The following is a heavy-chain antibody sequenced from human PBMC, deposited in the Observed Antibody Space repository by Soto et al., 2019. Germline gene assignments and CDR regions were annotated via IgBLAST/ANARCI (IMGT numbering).Heavy chain of an antibody. CDR2: INPSGGST. CDR3: AREEGGPGWRYYDFGSGYYLMDV. V-gene: IGHV1-46*01. CDR1: GYTFTSYY. J-gene: IGHJ6*02. Sequence: ASVKASCRASGYTFTSYYMRWVRQAPGQGFEWMGIINPSGGSTSYAQKFQGRVTMTRDTSTSTVSMELSSLRSEDTAVYYWAREEGGPGWRYYDFGSGYYLMDVWGQGTMVTVSS. D-gene: IGHD3-3*01.